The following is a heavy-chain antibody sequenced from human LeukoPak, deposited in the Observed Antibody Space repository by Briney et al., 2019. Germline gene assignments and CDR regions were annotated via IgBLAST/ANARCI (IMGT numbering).Heavy chain of an antibody. Sequence: SETLSLTCAVYGGSFSGYYWSWIRQPPGKGLEWIGEINHSGSTNYNPSLKSRVTISVDTSKNQFSLKLSSVTAADTAVYYRARAGLSGTKYYFDYWGQGTLVTVSS. J-gene: IGHJ4*02. CDR3: ARAGLSGTKYYFDY. D-gene: IGHD1-7*01. V-gene: IGHV4-34*01. CDR1: GGSFSGYY. CDR2: INHSGST.